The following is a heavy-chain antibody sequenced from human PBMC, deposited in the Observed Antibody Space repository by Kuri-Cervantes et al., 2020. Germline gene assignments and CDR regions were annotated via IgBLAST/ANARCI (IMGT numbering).Heavy chain of an antibody. J-gene: IGHJ4*02. V-gene: IGHV1-2*02. D-gene: IGHD1-1*01. Sequence: ASVKVSCKTSGYTFSDFYIHWVRQAPGQGLEWMGWVNGKSGDTTFAQRFQGRVTMTRDTSLSTAYMELSRLRSDDTAVYYCARDPGHWNHVQADYWGQGTLVTVSS. CDR1: GYTFSDFY. CDR2: VNGKSGDT. CDR3: ARDPGHWNHVQADY.